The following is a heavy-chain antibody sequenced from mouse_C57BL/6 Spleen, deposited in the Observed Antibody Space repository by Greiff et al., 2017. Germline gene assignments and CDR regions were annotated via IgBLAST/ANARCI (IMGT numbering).Heavy chain of an antibody. J-gene: IGHJ1*03. CDR2: IHPSDSDT. V-gene: IGHV1-74*01. CDR3: AIWGPYWYFDV. Sequence: QVQLQQPGAELVKPGASVKVSCKASGYTFTSYWMHWVKQRPGQGLEWIGGIHPSDSDTNYNQKFKGKATLTVDKSSSTAYMQLSSLTSEDSAVYYCAIWGPYWYFDVWGTGTTVTVSS. CDR1: GYTFTSYW.